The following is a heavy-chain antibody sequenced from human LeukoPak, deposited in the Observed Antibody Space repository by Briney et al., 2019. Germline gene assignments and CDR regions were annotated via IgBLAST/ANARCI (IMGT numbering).Heavy chain of an antibody. CDR2: TPSDGRFE. Sequence: GGSLRLSCAASGLTFSAYGMHWVRQTPGKGLGWVAFTPSDGRFEDYADSVKGRFTISRDNSKNTLYLQMNSLTTEDTAVYYCAKDEVGRGLQRSFDYWGQGTLVSVSS. CDR3: AKDEVGRGLQRSFDY. V-gene: IGHV3-30*02. J-gene: IGHJ4*02. CDR1: GLTFSAYG. D-gene: IGHD4-17*01.